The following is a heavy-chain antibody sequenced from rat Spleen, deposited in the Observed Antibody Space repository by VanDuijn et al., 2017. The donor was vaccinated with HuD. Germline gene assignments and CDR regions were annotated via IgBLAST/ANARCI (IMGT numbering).Heavy chain of an antibody. Sequence: EVQLVESGGGLVQPGRSLKISCAASGFIFSDYHLAWVRQAPTKGLEWVASINYDGSNIHYRDSVKGRFTVSRENAKSSLYLQMDSLRSEDTSTYYCARSEGVHFNLPFASWGQGTLVTVSS. D-gene: IGHD1-11*01. V-gene: IGHV5-20*01. CDR3: ARSEGVHFNLPFAS. CDR1: GFIFSDYH. CDR2: INYDGSNI. J-gene: IGHJ3*01.